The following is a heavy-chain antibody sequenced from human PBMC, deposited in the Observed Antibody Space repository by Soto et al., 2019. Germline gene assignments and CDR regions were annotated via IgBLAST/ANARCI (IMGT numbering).Heavy chain of an antibody. V-gene: IGHV3-15*07. D-gene: IGHD1-26*01. CDR3: TTDKGGEY. Sequence: EVQLVESGGGLIEPGGPLRLSCAASGFTFSNAWMNWVRQAPGKGLEWVGRIKSKTEGGTIDYAAPVKGRFTISRDDSKNTLYLQTNSLKTEDTAVYYCTTDKGGEYWGQGTLVTVSS. J-gene: IGHJ4*02. CDR2: IKSKTEGGTI. CDR1: GFTFSNAW.